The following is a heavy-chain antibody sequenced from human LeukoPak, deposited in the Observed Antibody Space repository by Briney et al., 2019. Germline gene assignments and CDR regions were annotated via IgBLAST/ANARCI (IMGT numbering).Heavy chain of an antibody. V-gene: IGHV4-59*01. D-gene: IGHD1-20*01. CDR1: GGSISSYY. CDR2: IYYSGST. CDR3: ARGITGTTGFDY. J-gene: IGHJ4*02. Sequence: PSETLSLTCTVSGGSISSYYWSWIRQPPGKGLEWIGYIYYSGSTNYNPSLKSRVTISVDTSKNQFSLKLNSVTAADTAVYYCARGITGTTGFDYWGQGTLVTVSS.